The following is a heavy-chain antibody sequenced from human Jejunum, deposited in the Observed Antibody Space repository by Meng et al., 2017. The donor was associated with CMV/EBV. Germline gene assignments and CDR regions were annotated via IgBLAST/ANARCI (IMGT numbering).Heavy chain of an antibody. CDR1: GLPVSNNY. D-gene: IGHD3-22*01. J-gene: IGHJ4*02. CDR3: TRVDTTMIGGWKPFDY. CDR2: ISTDGST. V-gene: IGHV3-53*01. Sequence: LILPGASLGLSCAAFGLPVSNNYMTWVRQAPGQRLEWVSVISTDGSTFYADSVTGRFTISRDNSRNTVYLQMNSLRAEDSAVYYCTRVDTTMIGGWKPFDYWGQGTLVTVSS.